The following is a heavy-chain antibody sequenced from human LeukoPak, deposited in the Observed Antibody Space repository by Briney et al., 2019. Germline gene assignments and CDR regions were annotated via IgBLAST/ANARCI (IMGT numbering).Heavy chain of an antibody. CDR2: IYHSGST. Sequence: SETLSLTCAVSGGPINRTNWWGWVRQPPGKGLEWIGEIYHSGSTNYNPSLRSRITISVDKSKDQFSLRLSTVTAADTAVYYCARKIGSSGAFDIWGQGTMVTVSS. CDR3: ARKIGSSGAFDI. J-gene: IGHJ3*02. V-gene: IGHV4-4*02. CDR1: GGPINRTNW. D-gene: IGHD1-26*01.